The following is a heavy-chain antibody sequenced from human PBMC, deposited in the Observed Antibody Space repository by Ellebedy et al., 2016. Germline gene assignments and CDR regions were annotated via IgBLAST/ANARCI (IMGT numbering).Heavy chain of an antibody. J-gene: IGHJ4*02. D-gene: IGHD4-17*01. CDR1: GFTFSSSP. CDR3: ARESCIPGDYRFDC. V-gene: IGHV3-48*02. Sequence: GGSLRLSCAASGFTFSSSPMNWVRQAPGRGLEWVSYISGGGDTIYYADSVKGRFTISRDNAKKSLYLQLNSLRDEDTAVYYCARESCIPGDYRFDCWGQGTLVTVSS. CDR2: ISGGGDTI.